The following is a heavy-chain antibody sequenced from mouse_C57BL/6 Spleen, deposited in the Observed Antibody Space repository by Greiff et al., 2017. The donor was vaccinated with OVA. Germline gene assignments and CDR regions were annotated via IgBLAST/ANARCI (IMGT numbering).Heavy chain of an antibody. V-gene: IGHV5-17*01. D-gene: IGHD2-3*01. J-gene: IGHJ4*01. CDR2: ISSGSSTI. CDR1: GFTFSDYG. CDR3: ARHDGYLDYYAMDY. Sequence: EVQRVESGGGLVKPGGSLKLSCAASGFTFSDYGMHWVRQAPEKGLEWVAYISSGSSTIYYADTVKGRFTISRDNAKNTLFLQMTSLRSEDTAMYYCARHDGYLDYYAMDYWGQGTSVTVSS.